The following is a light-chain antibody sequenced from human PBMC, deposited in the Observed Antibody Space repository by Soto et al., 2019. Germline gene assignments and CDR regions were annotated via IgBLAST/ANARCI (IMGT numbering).Light chain of an antibody. Sequence: DIQMTQSPSSLSASVGDRVTITCQASQDITNYLHWFQQKPGKAPKLLIYDASNLETGVPSRFSGSGSGTDFTFTISSLQPEDIATYYCQQYGNLPLNFGGGTKVDIK. CDR2: DAS. J-gene: IGKJ4*01. CDR3: QQYGNLPLN. CDR1: QDITNY. V-gene: IGKV1-33*01.